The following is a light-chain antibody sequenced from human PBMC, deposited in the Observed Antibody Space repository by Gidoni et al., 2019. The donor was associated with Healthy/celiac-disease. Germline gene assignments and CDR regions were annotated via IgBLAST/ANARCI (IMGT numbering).Light chain of an antibody. CDR2: AAS. CDR3: QQSYSTPPLT. J-gene: IGKJ4*02. V-gene: IGKV1-39*01. CDR1: QIISSY. Sequence: DIQMTQSPSSLSASVGDRVTITCRASQIISSYLNWYQQKPGKAPKLLIYAASSLQSGVPSRCSGSGSGTDFTITISSLQPEDFATYYCQQSYSTPPLTFGGGTKVEIK.